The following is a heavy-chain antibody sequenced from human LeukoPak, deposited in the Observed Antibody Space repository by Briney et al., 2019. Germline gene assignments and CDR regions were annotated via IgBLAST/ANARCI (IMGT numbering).Heavy chain of an antibody. CDR2: ISSSSSTI. Sequence: GGSLRLSCAASGFTFSSYSMNWVRQAPGKGLEWVSYISSSSSTIYYADSVKGRFTISRDNAKNSLYLQMNSLRAEDTAIYYCAKDPPSFHHWGQGTLVTVSS. CDR3: AKDPPSFHH. V-gene: IGHV3-48*04. J-gene: IGHJ1*01. CDR1: GFTFSSYS.